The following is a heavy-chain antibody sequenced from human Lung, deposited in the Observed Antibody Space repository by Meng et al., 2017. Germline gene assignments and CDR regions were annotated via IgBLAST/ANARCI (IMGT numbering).Heavy chain of an antibody. V-gene: IGHV1-2*06. Sequence: VDLVDAGAKVRMLGASVKVSCKASGYTFPDYWLHWVRRAPGQGLEWMGRINPKSGDTHYAQRFQGRVTMTGDTSISTAYMELSGLRSDDTAMYYCARDEDISAAGKLFGDYWGQGTLVTVSS. CDR2: INPKSGDT. D-gene: IGHD6-13*01. J-gene: IGHJ4*02. CDR3: ARDEDISAAGKLFGDY. CDR1: GYTFPDYW.